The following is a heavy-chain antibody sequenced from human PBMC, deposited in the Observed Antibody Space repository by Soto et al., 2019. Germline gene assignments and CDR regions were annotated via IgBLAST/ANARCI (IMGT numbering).Heavy chain of an antibody. V-gene: IGHV1-69*06. CDR1: GGTFSSYA. CDR2: IIPIFGTA. D-gene: IGHD2-2*01. J-gene: IGHJ6*02. Sequence: SVKVSCKASGGTFSSYAISWVRQAPGQGLEWMGGIIPIFGTANYAQKFQGRVTITADKSTSTAYMELSSLRSEDTAVYYCARERYCSSTSCIGMDVWGQGTTVTV. CDR3: ARERYCSSTSCIGMDV.